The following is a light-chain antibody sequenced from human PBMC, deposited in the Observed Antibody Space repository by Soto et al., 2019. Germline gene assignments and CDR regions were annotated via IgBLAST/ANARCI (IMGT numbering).Light chain of an antibody. V-gene: IGKV3-20*01. Sequence: ENVLTQSPGTLSLSPGERATLSCRASQTVSSYLTWYQQRPGQAPRLLISGASRRATGIPDRFSGSGSGTDFTLTISRLEPEDFALYYCPQYGTSPITFGQGKRLEIK. CDR1: QTVSSY. CDR3: PQYGTSPIT. J-gene: IGKJ5*01. CDR2: GAS.